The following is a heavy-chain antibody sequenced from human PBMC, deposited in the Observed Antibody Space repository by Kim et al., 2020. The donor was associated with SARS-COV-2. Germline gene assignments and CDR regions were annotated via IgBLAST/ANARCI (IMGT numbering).Heavy chain of an antibody. CDR3: ARSSMVRGPPSLGAWFDP. CDR1: GGSISSGGYY. CDR2: IYYSGST. D-gene: IGHD3-10*01. V-gene: IGHV4-31*03. Sequence: SETLSLTCTVSGGSISSGGYYWSWIRQHPGKGLEWIGYIYYSGSTYYNPSLKSRVTISVDTSKNQFSLKLSSVTAADTAVYYCARSSMVRGPPSLGAWFDPWGQGTLVTVSS. J-gene: IGHJ5*02.